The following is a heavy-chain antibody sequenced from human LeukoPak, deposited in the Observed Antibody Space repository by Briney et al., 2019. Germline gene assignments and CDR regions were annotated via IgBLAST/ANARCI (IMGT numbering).Heavy chain of an antibody. V-gene: IGHV3-33*01. CDR3: ATQGEDSSGWYENWFDP. J-gene: IGHJ5*02. Sequence: GGSLRLSCAASGFTFSRYGMHWVRQAPGKGLEWVAVIWYDGSNKYYADSVKGRFTISRDNSKNTLYLQMNSLRAEDTAVYYCATQGEDSSGWYENWFDPWGQGTLVTVSS. CDR1: GFTFSRYG. D-gene: IGHD6-19*01. CDR2: IWYDGSNK.